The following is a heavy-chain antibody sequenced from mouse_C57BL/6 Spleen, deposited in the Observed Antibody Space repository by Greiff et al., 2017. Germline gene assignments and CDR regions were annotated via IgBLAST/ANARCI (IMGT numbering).Heavy chain of an antibody. CDR2: INTGSGGT. Sequence: QVQLKQSGAELVRPGTSVKVSCKASGYAFTNYLIEWVQQRPGQGLEWIGVINTGSGGTNYTEKFKGKATLTADQSSSTAYMQLSSLTSEDSAVYFCARRRDYDEGGSLDWGQGTTLTDSS. D-gene: IGHD2-4*01. CDR1: GYAFTNYL. V-gene: IGHV1-54*01. CDR3: ARRRDYDEGGSLD. J-gene: IGHJ2*01.